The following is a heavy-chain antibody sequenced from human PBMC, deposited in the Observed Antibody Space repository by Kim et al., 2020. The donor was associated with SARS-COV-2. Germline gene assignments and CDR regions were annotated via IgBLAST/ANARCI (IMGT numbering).Heavy chain of an antibody. CDR1: GFTFSSYG. J-gene: IGHJ4*02. CDR2: IWYDGSNK. CDR3: AKDRQRWLHFGSLDY. V-gene: IGHV3-33*06. D-gene: IGHD5-12*01. Sequence: GGSLRLSCAASGFTFSSYGMHWVRQAPGKGLEWVAVIWYDGSNKYYADSVKGRFTISRDNSKNTLYLQMNSLRAEDTAVYYCAKDRQRWLHFGSLDYWGQGTLVTVSS.